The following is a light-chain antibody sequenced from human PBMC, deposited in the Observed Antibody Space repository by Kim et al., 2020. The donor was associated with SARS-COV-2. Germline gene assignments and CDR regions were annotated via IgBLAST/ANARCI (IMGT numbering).Light chain of an antibody. Sequence: EVVMMQSPGTLSVSPGERATLSCRDSQSISTNLAWYQQKPGQAPRLLISGVSTRATGVPARFSGGGSGTEFTLTISSLQSEDSAVYHCQQYHRWPLTFGLGTKVDIK. CDR1: QSISTN. V-gene: IGKV3-15*01. CDR3: QQYHRWPLT. CDR2: GVS. J-gene: IGKJ1*01.